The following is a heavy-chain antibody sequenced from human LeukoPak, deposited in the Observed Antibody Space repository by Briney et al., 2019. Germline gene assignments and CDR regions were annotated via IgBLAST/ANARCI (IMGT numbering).Heavy chain of an antibody. CDR1: GFPFSSYA. V-gene: IGHV3-23*01. J-gene: IGHJ5*01. CDR2: ISNSDDST. Sequence: GGSLRLSCAASGFPFSSYAMSWVRQAPGKGLEWVSTISNSDDSTYYADSVKGRFTISRDNTKNTLYLQMNSLRAEDTAVYYCAKDRHAPGRYCSSTSCFPFDSWGQGTLVTVSS. D-gene: IGHD2-2*01. CDR3: AKDRHAPGRYCSSTSCFPFDS.